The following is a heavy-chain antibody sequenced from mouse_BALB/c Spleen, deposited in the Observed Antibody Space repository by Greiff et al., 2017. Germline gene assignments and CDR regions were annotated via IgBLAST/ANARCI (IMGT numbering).Heavy chain of an antibody. J-gene: IGHJ3*01. Sequence: EVKLQESGPGLVKPSQSLSLTCTVTGYSITSDYAWNWIRQFPGNKLEWMGYISYSGSTSYNPSLKSRISITRDTSKNQFFLQLNSVTTEDTATYYCARGLLAWFAYWGQGTLVTVSA. CDR1: GYSITSDYA. CDR3: ARGLLAWFAY. CDR2: ISYSGST. D-gene: IGHD2-3*01. V-gene: IGHV3-2*02.